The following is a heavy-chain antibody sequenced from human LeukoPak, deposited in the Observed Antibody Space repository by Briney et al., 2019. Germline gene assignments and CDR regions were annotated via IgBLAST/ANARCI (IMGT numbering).Heavy chain of an antibody. V-gene: IGHV1-69*13. J-gene: IGHJ4*02. Sequence: AASVKVSCKASGGTFSSYAISWVRQAPGQGLEWMGGIIPIFGTANYAQKIQGRVTITADESTSTAYMELSSLRSEDTAVYYCARDSRSTGGSYFDYWGQGTLVTVSS. CDR2: IIPIFGTA. CDR1: GGTFSSYA. CDR3: ARDSRSTGGSYFDY. D-gene: IGHD3-10*01.